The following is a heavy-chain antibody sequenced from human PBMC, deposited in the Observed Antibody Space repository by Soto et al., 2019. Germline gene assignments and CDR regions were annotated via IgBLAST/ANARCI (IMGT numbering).Heavy chain of an antibody. J-gene: IGHJ4*02. CDR2: IWYDGSNK. D-gene: IGHD3-9*01. V-gene: IGHV3-30*19. CDR1: GFTFSSYA. Sequence: QVQLVESGGGVVQPGRSLRLSCAASGFTFSSYAMHWVRQAPGKGLEWVAVIWYDGSNKYYADSVKGRFTISRDNSKNTLYLQMNSLRAEDTAVYYCARDPASVGTGYLDYWGQGTLVTVSS. CDR3: ARDPASVGTGYLDY.